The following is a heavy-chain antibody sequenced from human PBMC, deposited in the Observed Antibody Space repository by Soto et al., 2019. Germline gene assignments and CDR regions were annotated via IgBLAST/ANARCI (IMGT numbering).Heavy chain of an antibody. V-gene: IGHV1-2*02. J-gene: IGHJ4*02. CDR3: ARDTSSSRDY. Sequence: GASVKVSCKASGYTFTDYYIHWVRQAPGQGLECMGWINPNSGGTDYAQKFQGRVTMTRDTSASTAYMELSRLRSEDTAVYYCARDTSSSRDYWGQGTLVTVSS. CDR2: INPNSGGT. D-gene: IGHD6-13*01. CDR1: GYTFTDYY.